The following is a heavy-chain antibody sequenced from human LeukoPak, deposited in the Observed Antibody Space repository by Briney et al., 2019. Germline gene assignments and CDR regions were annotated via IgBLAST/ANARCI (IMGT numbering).Heavy chain of an antibody. CDR1: GGSISSYY. CDR2: IYYSGIT. CDR3: AKFRVYGDSAWHFDL. Sequence: TSETLSLTCTVSGGSISSYYWSWIRQPPGKGLEWIGDIYYSGITNYSPSLKSRLTISVDTSKNQFSLKLSSVTAADTAVYYCAKFRVYGDSAWHFDLWGRGTLVTVLS. D-gene: IGHD4-17*01. V-gene: IGHV4-59*01. J-gene: IGHJ2*01.